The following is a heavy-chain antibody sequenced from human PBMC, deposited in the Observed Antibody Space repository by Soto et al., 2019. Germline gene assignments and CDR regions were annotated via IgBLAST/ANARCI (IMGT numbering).Heavy chain of an antibody. J-gene: IGHJ5*02. Sequence: QVQLQESGPGLVKPSQTLSLSCTVSGGSITSGIYYWSWIRQHPGKGLEWIGYIYYTGSTYYKPSLKSRVTMSMDSSKNQFSLKLTSVTAADTAVYYCARADGVTYPPRGAIGPWGQGTLVTVAS. CDR2: IYYTGST. D-gene: IGHD3-16*02. V-gene: IGHV4-31*03. CDR3: ARADGVTYPPRGAIGP. CDR1: GGSITSGIYY.